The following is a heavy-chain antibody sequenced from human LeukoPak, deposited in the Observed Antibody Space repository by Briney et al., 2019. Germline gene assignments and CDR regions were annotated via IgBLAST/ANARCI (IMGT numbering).Heavy chain of an antibody. V-gene: IGHV1-2*02. CDR2: INPNSGGT. Sequence: ASVKVSCKASGYTFTGYYMHWVRQAPGQGLEWMGWINPNSGGTNYAQKLQGRVTMTTDTSTSTAYMELRSLRSDDTAVYYCARVGGGANWFDPWGQGTLVTVSS. J-gene: IGHJ5*02. D-gene: IGHD3-16*01. CDR1: GYTFTGYY. CDR3: ARVGGGANWFDP.